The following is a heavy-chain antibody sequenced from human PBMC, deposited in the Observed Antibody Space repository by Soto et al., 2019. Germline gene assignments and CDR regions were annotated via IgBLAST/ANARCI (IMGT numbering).Heavy chain of an antibody. CDR1: GYSISSGYY. CDR3: ARVHSRRGYSFDY. CDR2: IYHSGST. Sequence: SETLSLTCAVSGYSISSGYYWGWIRQPPGKGLEWIGSIYHSGSTYYNPSLKSRVTISVDTSKNQFSLKLSSVTAADTAVYYCARVHSRRGYSFDYWGQGTMGTV. D-gene: IGHD6-19*01. J-gene: IGHJ4*02. V-gene: IGHV4-38-2*01.